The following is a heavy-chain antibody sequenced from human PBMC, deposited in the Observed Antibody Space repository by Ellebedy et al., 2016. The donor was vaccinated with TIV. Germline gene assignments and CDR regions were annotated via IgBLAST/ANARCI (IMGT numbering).Heavy chain of an antibody. D-gene: IGHD5-18*01. CDR1: GFTVSSSS. CDR3: AKDYTAYSNDV. V-gene: IGHV3-53*01. CDR2: IYTTGLI. J-gene: IGHJ4*02. Sequence: GESLKISCAASGFTVSSSSLTWVRQAPGKGLQWVSIIYTTGLITYADSVRGRFTISRDSSENTLYLQMNRLRADDTAVYYCAKDYTAYSNDVWGQGTLVTVS.